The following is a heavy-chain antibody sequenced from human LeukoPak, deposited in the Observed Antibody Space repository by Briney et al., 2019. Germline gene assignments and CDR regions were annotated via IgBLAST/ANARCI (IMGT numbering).Heavy chain of an antibody. CDR3: AKTHLGRLIVVVPAALNYMDV. CDR1: GFTFSSYG. D-gene: IGHD2-2*01. CDR2: ISGSGGST. Sequence: PGGSLRLSCAASGFTFSSYGMSWVRQAPGKGLEWVSAISGSGGSTYYADSVKGRFTISRDNSKNTLYLQMNSLRAEDTAVYYCAKTHLGRLIVVVPAALNYMDVWGKGTTVTISS. V-gene: IGHV3-23*01. J-gene: IGHJ6*03.